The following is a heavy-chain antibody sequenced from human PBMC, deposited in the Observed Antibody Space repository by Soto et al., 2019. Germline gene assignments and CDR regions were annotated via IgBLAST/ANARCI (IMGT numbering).Heavy chain of an antibody. D-gene: IGHD3-22*01. J-gene: IGHJ6*02. CDR1: GYTFTSYD. Sequence: QVLLVQSGAEVKKPGASVKVSCKASGYTFTSYDINWVRQATGQGLEWMGWMNPNSGNTGYAQKFQGRVTMTRNTSISTAYMELSSLRSEDTAVYYCARAYYDSSGYGGYYYYGMDVWGQGTTVTVSS. V-gene: IGHV1-8*01. CDR2: MNPNSGNT. CDR3: ARAYYDSSGYGGYYYYGMDV.